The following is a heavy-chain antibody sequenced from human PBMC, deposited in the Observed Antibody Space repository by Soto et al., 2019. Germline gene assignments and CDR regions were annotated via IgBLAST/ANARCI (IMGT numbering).Heavy chain of an antibody. CDR3: AKDPVLTPTCFDS. Sequence: EVHLLESGGGLVQPGGSLRLSCAASGFSFGSHAMSWVRQSPGKGLEWVSGISGSGGTTYYADSVKGRFTISRDNSKNTLNLQMNSRRAEDTAVYYCAKDPVLTPTCFDSWGQGTLVTVSS. D-gene: IGHD7-27*01. CDR2: ISGSGGTT. CDR1: GFSFGSHA. V-gene: IGHV3-23*01. J-gene: IGHJ5*01.